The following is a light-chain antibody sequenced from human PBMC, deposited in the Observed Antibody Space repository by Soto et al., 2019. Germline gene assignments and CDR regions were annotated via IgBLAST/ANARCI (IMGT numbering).Light chain of an antibody. V-gene: IGKV3-20*01. Sequence: EIVLTQSRGTLSLSPGERATLSCRASQSVSSTYLAWYQQKPGQAPRLLIYGASSRATGIPDRFIGSGSGTDFTLTINRLEPEDFAVYYCQQYGSSPPITFGQGTRLEIK. CDR2: GAS. CDR1: QSVSSTY. CDR3: QQYGSSPPIT. J-gene: IGKJ5*01.